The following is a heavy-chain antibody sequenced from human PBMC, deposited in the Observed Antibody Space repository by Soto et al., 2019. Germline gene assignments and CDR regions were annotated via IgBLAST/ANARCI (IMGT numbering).Heavy chain of an antibody. D-gene: IGHD3-22*01. V-gene: IGHV4-59*01. CDR1: GGSISNYY. Sequence: SETLSLTCTVSGGSISNYYGSWVRQPPGKGLEWMGYIYYSGSTNYNPSLKSRVTISVDTSKNQFSLKLSSVTAADTAVYYCAGFDYYDSSGYLDLGPKWGQGTMVTVTS. CDR3: AGFDYYDSSGYLDLGPK. J-gene: IGHJ4*02. CDR2: IYYSGST.